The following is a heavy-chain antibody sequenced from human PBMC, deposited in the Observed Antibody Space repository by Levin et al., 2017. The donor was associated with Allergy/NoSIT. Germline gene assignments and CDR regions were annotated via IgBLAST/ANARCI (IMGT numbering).Heavy chain of an antibody. CDR1: GYSFTDYY. V-gene: IGHV1-2*06. J-gene: IGHJ5*02. Sequence: EASVKVSCKASGYSFTDYYMHWVRQAPGQGLEWMGRINPNSGGTNYAQKFQGRVTMTRDTSISTAYMELSRLRSDDTAVYYCARTGYCSDGSCYSWFDPWGQGTLVTVSS. CDR2: INPNSGGT. CDR3: ARTGYCSDGSCYSWFDP. D-gene: IGHD2-15*01.